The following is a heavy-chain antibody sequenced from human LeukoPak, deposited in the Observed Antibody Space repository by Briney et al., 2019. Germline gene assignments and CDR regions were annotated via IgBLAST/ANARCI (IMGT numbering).Heavy chain of an antibody. V-gene: IGHV4-39*01. CDR1: GGSISSSSYY. CDR3: ARPHGDSDY. J-gene: IGHJ4*02. CDR2: IYYSGNA. Sequence: SETLSLTCTVSGGSISSSSYYWVWIRQPPGKGLEWIGSIYYSGNAYYNPSLKSRATVSVDTSKKQFSLRLTSMTPADTAVYYCARPHGDSDYWGQGTLVTVSS. D-gene: IGHD4-17*01.